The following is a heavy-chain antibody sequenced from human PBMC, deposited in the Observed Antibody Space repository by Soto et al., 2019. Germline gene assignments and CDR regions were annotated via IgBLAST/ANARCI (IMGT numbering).Heavy chain of an antibody. CDR2: IDGDGTRT. Sequence: GGSLRLSCAASGLTFSNYWMHWVRQAPGKGLVWVSRIDGDGTRTTYADSVRGRFTISRDNSKNTLYLQMNSLRAEDTAVYYCGKASLLRFLDSSFDYWGQGTLVTVSS. V-gene: IGHV3-74*01. D-gene: IGHD3-3*01. J-gene: IGHJ4*02. CDR1: GLTFSNYW. CDR3: GKASLLRFLDSSFDY.